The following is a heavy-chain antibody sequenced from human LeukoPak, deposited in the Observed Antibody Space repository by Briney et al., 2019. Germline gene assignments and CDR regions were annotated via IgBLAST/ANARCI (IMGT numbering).Heavy chain of an antibody. J-gene: IGHJ4*02. Sequence: RASVKVSCKASGGTFSSYAISWVRQAPGQGLEWMGWMNPNSGNTGYAQKFPGRVTMTRNTSISTAYMELSSLRSEDTAVYYCARADYGAFDYWGQGTLVTVSS. D-gene: IGHD4-17*01. V-gene: IGHV1-8*02. CDR2: MNPNSGNT. CDR3: ARADYGAFDY. CDR1: GGTFSSYA.